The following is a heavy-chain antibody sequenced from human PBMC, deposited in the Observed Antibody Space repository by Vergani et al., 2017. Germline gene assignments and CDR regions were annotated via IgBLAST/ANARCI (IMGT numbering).Heavy chain of an antibody. CDR3: AKDSHRVPAAFSPLGY. D-gene: IGHD2-2*01. CDR1: GFTFSRHW. J-gene: IGHJ4*02. Sequence: EVQLVESGGGLVQPGGSLRLSCAASGFTFSRHWMHWVRQAPGKGLVWVSRVNPEGTNTPYADSVKGRFTISRDNAKNMMYLQLNSLRDEDTAVYYCAKDSHRVPAAFSPLGYWGQGTLVTVSS. CDR2: VNPEGTNT. V-gene: IGHV3-74*01.